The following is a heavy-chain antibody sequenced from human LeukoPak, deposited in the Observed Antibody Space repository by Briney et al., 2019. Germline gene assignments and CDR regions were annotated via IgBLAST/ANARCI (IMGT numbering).Heavy chain of an antibody. Sequence: GGSLRLSCAASGFTFSSYWMSWVRQAPGKGLEWVANIKQDGSEKYYVDPVKGRFTISRDNAKNSLYLRMNSLRAEDTAVYYCAREGRGYKVAKFDYWGQGTLVTVSS. V-gene: IGHV3-7*01. CDR1: GFTFSSYW. D-gene: IGHD3-22*01. CDR3: AREGRGYKVAKFDY. CDR2: IKQDGSEK. J-gene: IGHJ4*02.